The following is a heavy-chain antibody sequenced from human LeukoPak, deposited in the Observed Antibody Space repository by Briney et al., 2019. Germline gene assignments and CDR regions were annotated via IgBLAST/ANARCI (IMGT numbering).Heavy chain of an antibody. D-gene: IGHD5-12*01. Sequence: PGGSLRLSCAAPGFTFSSYAMHWVRQAPGKGLEWVAVISYDGSNKYYADSVKGRFTISRDNSKNTLYLQMNSLRAEDTAVYYCARPGGYSGYDYAFDIWGQGTMVTVSS. J-gene: IGHJ3*02. CDR1: GFTFSSYA. CDR3: ARPGGYSGYDYAFDI. CDR2: ISYDGSNK. V-gene: IGHV3-30*04.